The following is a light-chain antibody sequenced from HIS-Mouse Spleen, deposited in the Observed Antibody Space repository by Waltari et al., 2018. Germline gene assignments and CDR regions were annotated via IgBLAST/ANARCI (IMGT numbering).Light chain of an antibody. CDR1: QSVSSSY. V-gene: IGKV3-20*01. Sequence: DIVLTQSPGTLSLSPVERATLPCRASQSVSSSYLAWYQQKPGQAPRLLIYGASSRATGIPDRFSGSGSGTDFTLTISRLEPEDFAVYYCQQYGSSPKYTFGQGTKLEIK. CDR3: QQYGSSPKYT. CDR2: GAS. J-gene: IGKJ2*01.